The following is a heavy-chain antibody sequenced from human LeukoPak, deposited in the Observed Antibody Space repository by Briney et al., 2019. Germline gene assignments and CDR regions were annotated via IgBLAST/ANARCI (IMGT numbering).Heavy chain of an antibody. CDR2: IYGSGNT. J-gene: IGHJ5*02. CDR1: GGSISGWY. D-gene: IGHD6-13*01. V-gene: IGHV4-59*12. CDR3: ARVLGIAAAGTNDNWFDP. Sequence: SETLSLTCTVSGGSISGWYWSWIRQPPGKGLEWIGYIYGSGNTNYNPSLKSRVTMSIDTYKNQFSLKLSSVTAADTAVYYCARVLGIAAAGTNDNWFDPWGQGTLVTVSS.